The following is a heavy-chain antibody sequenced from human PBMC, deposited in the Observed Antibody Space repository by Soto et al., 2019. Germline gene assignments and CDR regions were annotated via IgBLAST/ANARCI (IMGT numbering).Heavy chain of an antibody. CDR2: IYYSGST. V-gene: IGHV4-59*01. D-gene: IGHD4-17*01. CDR3: ARDGDYGMRFDY. Sequence: SENLSLTCTVSGASISSYFWNWIRQPPGKGLEWIGYIYYSGSTNYNPSLKSRVTISVDTSKNQFSLKLNSVTAADTAVYYCARDGDYGMRFDYWGQGTLVTVSS. J-gene: IGHJ4*02. CDR1: GASISSYF.